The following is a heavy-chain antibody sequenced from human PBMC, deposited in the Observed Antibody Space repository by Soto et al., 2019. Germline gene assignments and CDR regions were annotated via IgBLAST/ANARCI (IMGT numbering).Heavy chain of an antibody. D-gene: IGHD5-18*01. J-gene: IGHJ6*02. CDR2: INHSGST. V-gene: IGHV4-34*01. CDR3: ARGRGYSYGRGVYHYYYYGMDV. Sequence: SETLSLTCAVYGGSFSGYYWSWIRQPPGKGLEWIGEINHSGSTNYNPSLKSRVTISVDTSKNQFSLKLSSVTAADTAVYYCARGRGYSYGRGVYHYYYYGMDVWGQGTTVTVSS. CDR1: GGSFSGYY.